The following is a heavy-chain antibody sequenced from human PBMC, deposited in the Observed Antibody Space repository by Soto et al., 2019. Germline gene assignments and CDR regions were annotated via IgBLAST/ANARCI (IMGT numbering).Heavy chain of an antibody. V-gene: IGHV3-23*01. Sequence: PGGSLRLSCAASGFTFGGHAMSWVRQAPGKGLEWVSAITGGGSGTYYADSVKGRFTISRDNSKNTLYLQMNSLSAEDTAIYYCARRHETSLCFDYWGQGSLVTVSS. CDR3: ARRHETSLCFDY. J-gene: IGHJ4*02. D-gene: IGHD1-1*01. CDR1: GFTFGGHA. CDR2: ITGGGSGT.